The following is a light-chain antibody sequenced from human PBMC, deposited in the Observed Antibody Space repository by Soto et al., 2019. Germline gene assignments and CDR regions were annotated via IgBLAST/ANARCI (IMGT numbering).Light chain of an antibody. CDR3: GTWDDSLNGLV. J-gene: IGLJ3*02. CDR1: SSNIGSYP. CDR2: ATD. Sequence: QPVLTQPPSASETPGQRVTISCSGSSSNIGSYPVSWYQQVPGTAPKLLIYATDSRPPSVPDRFSGSKSGTSGSLAISGLQSEDEGDYYCGTWDDSLNGLVFGGGTKLTVL. V-gene: IGLV1-44*01.